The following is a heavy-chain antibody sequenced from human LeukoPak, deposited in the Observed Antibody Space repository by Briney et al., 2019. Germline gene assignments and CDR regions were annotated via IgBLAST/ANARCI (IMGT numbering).Heavy chain of an antibody. V-gene: IGHV1-46*01. J-gene: IGHJ4*02. D-gene: IGHD1-26*01. Sequence: ASVKVSCKASGYTFTSYYMHWVRQAPGQGLEWMGIINPSGGSTSYAQKFQGRITMTRDMSTSTVYMELSSLRSEDTAVYYCAREKGGGSYWTYYFDYWGQGTLVTVSS. CDR2: INPSGGST. CDR3: AREKGGGSYWTYYFDY. CDR1: GYTFTSYY.